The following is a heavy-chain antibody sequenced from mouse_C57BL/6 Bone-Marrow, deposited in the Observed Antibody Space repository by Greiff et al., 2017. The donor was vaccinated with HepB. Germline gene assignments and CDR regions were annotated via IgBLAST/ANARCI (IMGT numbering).Heavy chain of an antibody. CDR2: IYPSDSET. CDR1: GYTFTSYW. V-gene: IGHV1-61*01. CDR3: ARCSRLCWYFDV. D-gene: IGHD6-2*01. J-gene: IGHJ1*03. Sequence: VQLQQPGAELVRPGSSVKLSCKASGYTFTSYWMDWVKQRPGQGLEWIGNIYPSDSETHHNQKFKDKATLTVDKSSSTAYMQLSSLTSEDSAVYYCARCSRLCWYFDVWGTGTTVTVSS.